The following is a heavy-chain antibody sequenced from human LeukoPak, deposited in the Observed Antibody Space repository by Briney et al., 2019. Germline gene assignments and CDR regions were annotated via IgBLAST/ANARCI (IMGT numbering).Heavy chain of an antibody. CDR1: GGSISSSY. D-gene: IGHD3-10*01. J-gene: IGHJ6*02. V-gene: IGHV4-59*08. Sequence: SETLSLTCTVSGGSISSSYWSWIRQPPGKGLEWIGYIYYSGSTNFNPSLKSRVTISVGTSKNQFSLKLNSVTAADTAVYYCARVGPLGSGSHYYYYGMDVWGQGTTVTVSS. CDR2: IYYSGST. CDR3: ARVGPLGSGSHYYYYGMDV.